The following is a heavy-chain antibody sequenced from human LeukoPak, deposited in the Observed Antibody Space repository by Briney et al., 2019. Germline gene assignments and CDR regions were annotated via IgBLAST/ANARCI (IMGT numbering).Heavy chain of an antibody. CDR1: GYTFTSDD. CDR2: MNPNSGNT. D-gene: IGHD2-2*01. Sequence: GASVKVSCKASGYTFTSDDINWVRQATGQGLEWMGWMNPNSGNTGYAQKFQGRVTMTRNTSISTAYMELSSLRSEDTAVYYCARGRGVPAAISGNYGMDVWGQGTTVTVSS. V-gene: IGHV1-8*01. J-gene: IGHJ6*02. CDR3: ARGRGVPAAISGNYGMDV.